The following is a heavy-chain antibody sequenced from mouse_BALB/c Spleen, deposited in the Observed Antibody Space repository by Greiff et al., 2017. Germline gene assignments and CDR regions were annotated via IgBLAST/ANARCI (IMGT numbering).Heavy chain of an antibody. J-gene: IGHJ3*01. CDR3: ARENYGNYPAWFAY. V-gene: IGHV2-6-7*01. CDR2: IWGDGST. CDR1: GFSLTGYG. Sequence: VHLVESGPGLVAPSQSLSITCTVSGFSLTGYGVNWVRQPPGKGLEWLGMIWGDGSTDYNSALKSRLSISKDNSKSQVFLKMNSLQTDDTARYYCARENYGNYPAWFAYWGQGTLVTVSA. D-gene: IGHD2-1*01.